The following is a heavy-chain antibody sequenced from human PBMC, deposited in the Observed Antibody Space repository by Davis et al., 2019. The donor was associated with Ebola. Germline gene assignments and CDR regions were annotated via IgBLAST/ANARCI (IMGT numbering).Heavy chain of an antibody. J-gene: IGHJ4*02. V-gene: IGHV1-18*01. D-gene: IGHD2/OR15-2a*01. Sequence: ASVKVSCKASGYTFTTSSISWVRQAPGQGLEWMGWISGHNANTNYAQKFQGRVTMTTDTSTSTAYMELRSLRSDDTALYYCARDTLGRALFDYWGQGTLVTVSS. CDR3: ARDTLGRALFDY. CDR2: ISGHNANT. CDR1: GYTFTTSS.